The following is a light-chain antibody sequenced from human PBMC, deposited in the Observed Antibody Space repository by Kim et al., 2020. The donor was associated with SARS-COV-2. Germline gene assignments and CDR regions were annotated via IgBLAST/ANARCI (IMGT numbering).Light chain of an antibody. CDR3: QQFDSYPYT. CDR1: QSISVW. Sequence: DIQMTQLPSTLSASVGDRVTITCRASQSISVWVAWLQQKPGKAPKSLIYKASTLERGVPSRFSGSGSGTEFTLNISSLQPDDFATYFCQQFDSYPYTFGQGTKLEI. CDR2: KAS. J-gene: IGKJ2*01. V-gene: IGKV1-5*03.